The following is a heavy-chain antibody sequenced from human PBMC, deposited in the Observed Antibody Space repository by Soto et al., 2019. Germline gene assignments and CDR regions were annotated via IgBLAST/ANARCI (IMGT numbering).Heavy chain of an antibody. J-gene: IGHJ1*01. CDR2: IIPIVDTT. D-gene: IGHD3-3*01. CDR1: GGTFSSYL. Sequence: QGQLVQSGADVKKPGSSVNVSCTASGGTFSSYLISWVRQAPGQRLEWMGGIIPIVDTTIYAQKFRGRVTITADTSTSAAYLELSGLTSEDTAVYYWAVHGGDFGWVWGQGRLVTVSS. CDR3: AVHGGDFGWV. V-gene: IGHV1-69*06.